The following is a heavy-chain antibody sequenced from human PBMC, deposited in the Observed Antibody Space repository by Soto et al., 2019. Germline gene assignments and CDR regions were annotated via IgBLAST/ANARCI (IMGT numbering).Heavy chain of an antibody. Sequence: EVQLVESGGGLVKPGGSLRLSCAASGFTFNTYSMNWVRQAPGKGLELVSSISTSGSYVHYGDSVKGRFTISRDNAKNTLYLQMNSLRAEDTAVYYCARGNYGSGSNQYWYFDLWGRGTLVSVSS. D-gene: IGHD3-10*01. J-gene: IGHJ2*01. CDR1: GFTFNTYS. V-gene: IGHV3-21*01. CDR3: ARGNYGSGSNQYWYFDL. CDR2: ISTSGSYV.